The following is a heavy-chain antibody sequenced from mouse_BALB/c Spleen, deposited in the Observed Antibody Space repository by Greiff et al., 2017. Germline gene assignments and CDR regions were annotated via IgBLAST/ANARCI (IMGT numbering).Heavy chain of an antibody. CDR3: ARHEYYGSSLYYFDY. CDR1: GYTFTEYI. V-gene: IGHV1-62-2*01. CDR2: FYPGSGSI. J-gene: IGHJ2*01. Sequence: QVQLQQSGAELVKPGASVKLSCKASGYTFTEYIIHWVKQRTGQGLEWIGWFYPGSGSIKYNEKFKDKATLTADKSSSTVYMELSRLTSEDSAVYYCARHEYYGSSLYYFDYWGQGTTLTVSS. D-gene: IGHD1-1*01.